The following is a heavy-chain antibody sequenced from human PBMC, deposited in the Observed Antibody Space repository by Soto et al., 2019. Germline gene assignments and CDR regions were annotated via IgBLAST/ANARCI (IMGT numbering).Heavy chain of an antibody. CDR2: TYYRSKWYN. CDR1: GDSVSSNSAA. V-gene: IGHV6-1*01. CDR3: ARDDIVVVPAAIGFWFDH. J-gene: IGHJ5*02. D-gene: IGHD2-2*02. Sequence: QTLSLTCAISGDSVSSNSAAWNWIRQSPSRGLEWLGRTYYRSKWYNDYAVSVKSRITINPDTSKNQFSLQLNSVTPEDTAVYYCARDDIVVVPAAIGFWFDHWGQGTLVTVSS.